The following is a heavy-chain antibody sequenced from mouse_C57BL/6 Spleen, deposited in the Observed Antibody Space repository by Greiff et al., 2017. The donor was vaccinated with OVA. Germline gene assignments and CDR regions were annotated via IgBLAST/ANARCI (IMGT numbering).Heavy chain of an antibody. D-gene: IGHD1-1*01. CDR2: ISYDGSN. V-gene: IGHV3-6*01. CDR1: GYSITSGYY. CDR3: ARDYYYGSSLGYFDY. Sequence: ESGPGLVKPSQSLSLTCSVTGYSITSGYYWNWIRQFPGNKLEWMGYISYDGSNNYNPSLKNRISITRDTSKTQFFLKLNSVTTEDTATYYCARDYYYGSSLGYFDYWGKGTTLTVSS. J-gene: IGHJ2*01.